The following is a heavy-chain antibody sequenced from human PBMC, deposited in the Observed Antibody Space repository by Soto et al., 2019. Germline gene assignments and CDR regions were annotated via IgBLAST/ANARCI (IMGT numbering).Heavy chain of an antibody. V-gene: IGHV3-7*01. J-gene: IGHJ5*02. D-gene: IGHD2-15*01. CDR2: IKQDGSEQ. CDR3: ARDDYCSGGSCLWAFDP. CDR1: GFTFSNYW. Sequence: PGGSLRLSCTASGFTFSNYWMTWVRQVPGEGLEWVANIKQDGSEQTYAPSVKGRFTISRDNSKNTLYLQMNSLRAEDTAVYYCARDDYCSGGSCLWAFDPWGQGTLVTVSS.